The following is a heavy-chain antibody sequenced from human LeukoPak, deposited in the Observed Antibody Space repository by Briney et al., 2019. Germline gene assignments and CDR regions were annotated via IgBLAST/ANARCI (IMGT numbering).Heavy chain of an antibody. CDR1: GYTFTGYY. J-gene: IGHJ6*03. CDR3: ARSEQQLVYYYMDV. D-gene: IGHD6-13*01. V-gene: IGHV1-2*02. CDR2: INPNSGGT. Sequence: ASVKVSCKASGYTFTGYYMHWVRQAPGRGLEWMGWINPNSGGTNYAQKFQGRVTMTRDTSISTAYMELSRLRSDDTAVYYCARSEQQLVYYYMDVWGKGTTVTVSS.